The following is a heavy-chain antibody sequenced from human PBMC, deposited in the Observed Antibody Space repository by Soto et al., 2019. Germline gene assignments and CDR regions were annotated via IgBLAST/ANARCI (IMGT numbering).Heavy chain of an antibody. CDR3: AKQQGPGTPYYYAMDV. CDR1: GFTFSSYA. V-gene: IGHV3-23*01. J-gene: IGHJ6*02. Sequence: EVQLLESGGGLVQPGGSLRLSCAASGFTFSSYAMSWVRQAPGKGLEWVSVIRSSGDRTYYADSVKGRFTISRDNSKNPLYMQRNSLRAEDTAVYYCAKQQGPGTPYYYAMDVWGQGTTVTVSS. CDR2: IRSSGDRT. D-gene: IGHD1-1*01.